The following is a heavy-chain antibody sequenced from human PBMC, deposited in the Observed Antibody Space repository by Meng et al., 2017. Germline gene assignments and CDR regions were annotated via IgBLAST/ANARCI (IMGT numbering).Heavy chain of an antibody. CDR1: GYNFPDYY. Sequence: HVHVVRAGAGVKQPGVSVKVSGKPSGYNFPDYYIHWVRQAPGQGLEWMGRIDPKNGDTHYAQKFQGRVTMTGDTSISTAYMDLSGLRSDDTAVYYCARDEDISAAGKLFGDYWGQGTLVTVSS. D-gene: IGHD6-13*01. CDR3: ARDEDISAAGKLFGDY. CDR2: IDPKNGDT. J-gene: IGHJ4*02. V-gene: IGHV1-2*06.